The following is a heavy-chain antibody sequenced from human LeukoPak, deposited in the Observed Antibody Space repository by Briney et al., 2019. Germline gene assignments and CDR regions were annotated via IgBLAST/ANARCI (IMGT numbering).Heavy chain of an antibody. V-gene: IGHV4-39*01. CDR2: IYYSGST. D-gene: IGHD4-17*01. J-gene: IGHJ4*02. CDR3: ASNDYGGNSYLYYFDY. CDR1: GGSISSSSYY. Sequence: SETLSLTCTVSGGSISSSSYYWGWIRQPPGTGLEWIGSIYYSGSTYYNPSLKSRVTISVDTSKNQFSLKLSSVTAADTAVYYCASNDYGGNSYLYYFDYWGQGTLATVSS.